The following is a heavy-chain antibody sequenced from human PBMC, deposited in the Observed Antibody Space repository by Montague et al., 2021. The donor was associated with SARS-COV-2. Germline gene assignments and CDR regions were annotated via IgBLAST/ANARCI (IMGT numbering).Heavy chain of an antibody. V-gene: IGHV2-5*02. CDR1: GFSLTSSGEG. CDR3: AHIPKLARVRWFDP. J-gene: IGHJ5*02. CDR2: IYWDEDK. Sequence: PALVKPTQTLTLTCTVSGFSLTSSGEGVGWIRQPPGKALEWLALIYWDEDKRYSPSLKNRLVVTNDSAKNQVVLTVINMDPADTGTYYCAHIPKLARVRWFDPWGQGTLVTVSS.